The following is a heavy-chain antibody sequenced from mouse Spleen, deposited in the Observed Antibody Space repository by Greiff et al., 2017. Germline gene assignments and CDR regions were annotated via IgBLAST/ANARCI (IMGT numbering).Heavy chain of an antibody. Sequence: VQLQQSGPELVKPGASVKIPCKASGYTFTDYNMDWVKQSHGKSLEWIGDINPNNGGTIYNQKFKGKATLTVDKSSSTAYMELRSLTSEDTAVYYCARGVNWERGNFDYWGQGTTLTGSS. CDR2: INPNNGGT. J-gene: IGHJ2*01. CDR3: ARGVNWERGNFDY. D-gene: IGHD4-1*01. V-gene: IGHV1-18*01. CDR1: GYTFTDYN.